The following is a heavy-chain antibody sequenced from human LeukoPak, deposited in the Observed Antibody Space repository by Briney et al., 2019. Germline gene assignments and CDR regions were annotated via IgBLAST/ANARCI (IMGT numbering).Heavy chain of an antibody. CDR2: IYDSGST. D-gene: IGHD2-2*01. CDR3: ARDRIVVVPAAISMRYYYGMDV. J-gene: IGHJ6*02. V-gene: IGHV4-59*11. CDR1: GGSISSHY. Sequence: SETLSLTCTVSGGSISSHYWSWIRQPPGKGLEWIGYIYDSGSTNYNPALKRRVTISVATSKNQFSLKLSSVTAADTAVYYCARDRIVVVPAAISMRYYYGMDVWGQGPTVTVSS.